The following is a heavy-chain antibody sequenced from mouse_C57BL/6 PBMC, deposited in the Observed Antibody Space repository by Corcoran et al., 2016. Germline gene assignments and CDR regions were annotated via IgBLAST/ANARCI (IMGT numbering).Heavy chain of an antibody. Sequence: EVQLQQSGPELVKPGASVKISCKASGYTFTDYYMNWVKQSHGKSLEWIGDINPNNGGTSYNQKFKGKATLTVDKSSSTAYMELRSLTSEDSAVYSCASWGNSSPFAYWGQGTLVTVSA. J-gene: IGHJ3*01. CDR3: ASWGNSSPFAY. V-gene: IGHV1-26*01. CDR2: INPNNGGT. D-gene: IGHD1-1*01. CDR1: GYTFTDYY.